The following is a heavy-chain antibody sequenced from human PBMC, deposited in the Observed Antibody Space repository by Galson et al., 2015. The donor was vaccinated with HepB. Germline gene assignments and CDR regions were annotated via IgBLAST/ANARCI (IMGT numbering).Heavy chain of an antibody. V-gene: IGHV4-61*02. CDR3: AGFRGVIISYYFDY. Sequence: LSLTCTVSGGSISSGSHYWSWIRQPAGKGLEWIGRIYTSGSTNYNPSLKSRVTISVDTSKNQFSLKLSSVTAADTAVYYCAGFRGVIISYYFDYWGQGTLVTVSS. D-gene: IGHD3-10*01. CDR1: GGSISSGSHY. J-gene: IGHJ4*02. CDR2: IYTSGST.